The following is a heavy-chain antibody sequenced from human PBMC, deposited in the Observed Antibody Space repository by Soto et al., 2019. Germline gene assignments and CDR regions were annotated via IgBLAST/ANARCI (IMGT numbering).Heavy chain of an antibody. D-gene: IGHD2-15*01. CDR1: GFTVSNNY. CDR3: AREAREYCSGGSCYSRDY. CDR2: IYSGGTT. Sequence: EVLLVASGGGLVQPGGSLRLSCAASGFTVSNNYMSWVRQAPGKGLEWVSVIYSGGTTYYSDSVKGRFTISRDNSKNTLYLQMNSLRAEDTAVYYCAREAREYCSGGSCYSRDYWGQGTLVTVSS. J-gene: IGHJ4*02. V-gene: IGHV3-66*01.